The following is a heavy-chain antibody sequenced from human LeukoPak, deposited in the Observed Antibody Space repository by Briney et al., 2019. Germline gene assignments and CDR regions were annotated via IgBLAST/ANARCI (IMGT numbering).Heavy chain of an antibody. CDR3: ASLYGDYHLDAFDI. CDR2: IKQEGREK. J-gene: IGHJ3*02. CDR1: GFTFSSYW. D-gene: IGHD4-17*01. Sequence: GGSLRLSCAASGFTFSSYWMSWVREAPGKGLEWVANIKQEGREKYYGDSVRGRFNISSDNAKHSLYLQMNGLTAEGTAVYYCASLYGDYHLDAFDIWGQGTMVTVSS. V-gene: IGHV3-7*01.